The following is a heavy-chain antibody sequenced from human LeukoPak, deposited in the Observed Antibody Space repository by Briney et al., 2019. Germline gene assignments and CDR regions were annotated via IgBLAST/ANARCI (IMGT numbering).Heavy chain of an antibody. V-gene: IGHV4-34*01. D-gene: IGHD3-22*01. CDR1: GGSFSGYY. J-gene: IGHJ4*02. CDR2: INHSGST. CDR3: ARGPYYYSSGYYYETTFDY. Sequence: PSETLSLTCAVYGGSFSGYYWSWIRQPPGKGLEWIGEINHSGSTNYNPSLKSRVTISVDTSKNQFSLKLSSVTAADTAVYYCARGPYYYSSGYYYETTFDYWGQGTLVTVSS.